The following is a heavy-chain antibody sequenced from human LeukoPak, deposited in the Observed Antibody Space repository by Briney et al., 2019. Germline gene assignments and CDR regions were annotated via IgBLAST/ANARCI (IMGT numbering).Heavy chain of an antibody. D-gene: IGHD5-18*01. V-gene: IGHV4-59*08. CDR2: IYDSGST. J-gene: IGHJ4*02. CDR1: GGFISSYY. Sequence: PSETLSLTCTVSGGFISSYYWSWIRQPPGKGLEWIGYIYDSGSTKYSPSLKSRVTISKDTSKTQFSLKLSSVTAADTAVYYCARHGYGLSYFDYWGQGTLVTVSS. CDR3: ARHGYGLSYFDY.